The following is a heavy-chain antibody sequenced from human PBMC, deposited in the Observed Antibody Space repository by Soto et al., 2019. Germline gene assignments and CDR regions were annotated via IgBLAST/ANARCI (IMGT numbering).Heavy chain of an antibody. Sequence: SETLSLTCVVSGGSISSGGYYWSWIRQPPGKGLEWIGYIYYSGSTNYNPSLKCRVTISVDTSKNQFSLKLSSVTAADTAVYYCARGKYFDWLLGYWGQGTLVTVSS. V-gene: IGHV4-61*08. D-gene: IGHD3-9*01. CDR1: GGSISSGGYY. CDR2: IYYSGST. J-gene: IGHJ4*02. CDR3: ARGKYFDWLLGY.